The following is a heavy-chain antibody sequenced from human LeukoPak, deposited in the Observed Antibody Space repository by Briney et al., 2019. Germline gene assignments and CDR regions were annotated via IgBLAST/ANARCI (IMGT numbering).Heavy chain of an antibody. J-gene: IGHJ4*02. D-gene: IGHD6-13*01. Sequence: SETLSLTCTVSGGSISTYYWSWIRQPAGKGLEWIGRIFASGSTNYNPSLKSRVTMSRDTSKNQLSLKLISVTAADTAVYYCARDVGSSWSHDYWGQGTLVTVSS. CDR1: GGSISTYY. CDR3: ARDVGSSWSHDY. V-gene: IGHV4-4*07. CDR2: IFASGST.